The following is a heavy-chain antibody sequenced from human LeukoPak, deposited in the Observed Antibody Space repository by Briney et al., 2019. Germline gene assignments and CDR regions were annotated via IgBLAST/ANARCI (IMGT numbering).Heavy chain of an antibody. V-gene: IGHV3-21*01. CDR1: GFTVSSYS. Sequence: GGSLRLSCAAAGFTVSSYSMSWVRQAPGKWLEWVSSISSSSSYIYYADSVKGRFTISRDNAKNSLYLQMNSLRAEDTAVYYCARDRRSGWGQGTLVTVSS. CDR2: ISSSSSYI. D-gene: IGHD3-3*01. J-gene: IGHJ4*02. CDR3: ARDRRSG.